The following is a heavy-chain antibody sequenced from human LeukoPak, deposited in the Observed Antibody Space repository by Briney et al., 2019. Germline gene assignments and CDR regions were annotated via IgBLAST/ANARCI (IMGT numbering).Heavy chain of an antibody. V-gene: IGHV1-46*01. CDR3: AREVMRGSGIYYKLKWFDP. CDR2: TNPDGGST. Sequence: EASVKVSCKASGYTFTGYYMHWVRQAPGQGLEWMGMTNPDGGSTTYAQKFQDRVTMTTDTSTSTVYMELSSLRSEDTAVYYCAREVMRGSGIYYKLKWFDPWGQGTLVTVSS. CDR1: GYTFTGYY. D-gene: IGHD3-10*01. J-gene: IGHJ5*02.